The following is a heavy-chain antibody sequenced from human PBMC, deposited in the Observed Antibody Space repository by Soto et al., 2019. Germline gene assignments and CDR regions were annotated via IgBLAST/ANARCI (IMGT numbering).Heavy chain of an antibody. Sequence: PSSALSVTCTVSGGSLRSRDYCCVCVRRTPGDGLEWIGYIYYSGSTYYNPSLKSRVTIPVDTSKNQFSLKLSSVTAADTAVYYCARDVPDIVATIPVSWFDPWGQGTRVNVSP. CDR1: GGSLRSRDYC. J-gene: IGHJ5*02. D-gene: IGHD5-12*01. CDR2: IYYSGST. CDR3: ARDVPDIVATIPVSWFDP. V-gene: IGHV4-30-4*01.